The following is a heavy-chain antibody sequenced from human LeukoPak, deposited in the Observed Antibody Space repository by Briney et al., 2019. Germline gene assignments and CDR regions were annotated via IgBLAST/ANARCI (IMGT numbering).Heavy chain of an antibody. CDR1: GFTFSSYE. CDR2: ISRSGSSI. Sequence: GGSLRLSCAASGFTFSSYEMNWVRQAPGKGLEWISYISRSGSSIYYADSVKGRFTISRDNAKNSLYLQMSSLRAEDTAVYYCARDRSGWYRWFDPWGQGTLVTVSS. D-gene: IGHD6-19*01. J-gene: IGHJ5*02. V-gene: IGHV3-48*03. CDR3: ARDRSGWYRWFDP.